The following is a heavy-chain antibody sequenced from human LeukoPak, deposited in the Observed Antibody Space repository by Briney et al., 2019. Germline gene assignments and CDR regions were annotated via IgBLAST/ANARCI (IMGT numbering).Heavy chain of an antibody. CDR1: GGSFSGYY. CDR3: ARTRLGDYIWGSYRNYPSAYYFDY. CDR2: INHSGST. V-gene: IGHV4-34*01. Sequence: SETLSLTCADYGGSFSGYYWSWIRQPPGKGLEWIGEINHSGSTNYNPSLKSRVTISVDTSKNQFSLKLSSVTAADTAVYYCARTRLGDYIWGSYRNYPSAYYFDYWGQGTLVTVSS. J-gene: IGHJ4*02. D-gene: IGHD3-16*02.